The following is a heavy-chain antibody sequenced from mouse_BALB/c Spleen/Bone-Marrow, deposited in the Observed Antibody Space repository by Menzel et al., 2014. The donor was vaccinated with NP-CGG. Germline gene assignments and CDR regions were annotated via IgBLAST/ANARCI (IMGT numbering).Heavy chain of an antibody. J-gene: IGHJ1*01. CDR1: GYSFTGYY. CDR3: ARGGWDWYFDV. V-gene: IGHV1-31*01. Sequence: EVQGVESGPELVKPGASVKISCKASGYSFTGYYMHWVKQSHVKSLEWIGRINSYNGATSYNQNFKDKASLTVDKSSSTAYMELHSLTSEDSAVYYCARGGWDWYFDVWGAGTTVTVSS. CDR2: INSYNGAT.